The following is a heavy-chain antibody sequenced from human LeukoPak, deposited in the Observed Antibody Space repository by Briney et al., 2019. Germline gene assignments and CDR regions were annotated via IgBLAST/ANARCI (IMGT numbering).Heavy chain of an antibody. CDR2: INHSGST. CDR3: ARSWVRYDFWSGYLV. V-gene: IGHV4-34*01. J-gene: IGHJ4*02. Sequence: SETLSLTCAVYGGSFSGYYWSWIRQPPGKGLEWIGEINHSGSTNYNPSLKSRVTISVDTSKNQFSLKLSSVTAADTAVYYCARSWVRYDFWSGYLVWGQGTLVTVSS. D-gene: IGHD3-3*01. CDR1: GGSFSGYY.